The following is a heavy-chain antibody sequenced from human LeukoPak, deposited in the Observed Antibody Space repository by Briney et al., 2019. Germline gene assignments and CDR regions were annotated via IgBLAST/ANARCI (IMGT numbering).Heavy chain of an antibody. V-gene: IGHV3-21*01. J-gene: IGHJ4*02. CDR3: ASYIRITMVRGVIGLKYYFDY. CDR2: ISSSSSYI. D-gene: IGHD3-10*01. CDR1: GFTFSRYS. Sequence: GGSLRLSCEGSGFTFSRYSMNWVRQAPGKGLEWVSSISSSSSYIYYADSVKGRFTISRDNAKNSLYLQMNSLRAEDTAVYYCASYIRITMVRGVIGLKYYFDYWGQGTLVTVSS.